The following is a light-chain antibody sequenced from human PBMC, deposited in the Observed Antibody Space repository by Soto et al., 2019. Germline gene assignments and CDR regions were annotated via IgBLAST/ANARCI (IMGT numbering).Light chain of an antibody. V-gene: IGLV2-14*01. CDR1: SSDIDDYNY. Sequence: QSALTQPASVSGSPGQSITISCTGTSSDIDDYNYVSWYQQHPGKAPKLMVYDVRYRPSGVSNRFSGSKSGSTASLTISGLQAEDEADYYCGLYTSSSTVVFGGGTKVTVL. CDR3: GLYTSSSTVV. CDR2: DVR. J-gene: IGLJ2*01.